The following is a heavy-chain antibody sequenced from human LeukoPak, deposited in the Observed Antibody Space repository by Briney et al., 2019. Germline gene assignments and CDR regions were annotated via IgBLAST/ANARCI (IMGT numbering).Heavy chain of an antibody. Sequence: SETLSLTCTVSGGSISSYYWSWIRQPPGKGLEWIGYIYYSGSTNYNPSLKSRVAISVDTSKNQFSLKLSSVTAADTAVYYCARARGYSYGPDYWGQGTLVTVSS. CDR2: IYYSGST. J-gene: IGHJ4*02. CDR1: GGSISSYY. V-gene: IGHV4-59*01. CDR3: ARARGYSYGPDY. D-gene: IGHD5-18*01.